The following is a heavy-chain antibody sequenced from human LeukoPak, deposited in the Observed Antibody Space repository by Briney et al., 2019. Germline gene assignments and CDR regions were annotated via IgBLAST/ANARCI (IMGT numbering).Heavy chain of an antibody. D-gene: IGHD6-19*01. CDR1: GGSISSSSYY. CDR2: IYYSGST. V-gene: IGHV4-39*01. Sequence: SETLSLTCTVSGGSISSSSYYWGWIRQPPGKGLEWIVSIYYSGSTYYNPSLKSRVTISVDTSKNQFSLKLSSVTAADTAVYYCARGAAVALPMFDPWGQGTLVTVSS. CDR3: ARGAAVALPMFDP. J-gene: IGHJ5*02.